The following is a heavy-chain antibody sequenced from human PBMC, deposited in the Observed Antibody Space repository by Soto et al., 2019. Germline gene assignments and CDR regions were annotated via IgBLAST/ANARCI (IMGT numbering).Heavy chain of an antibody. CDR3: ARGWCSGGSCYSGYYYMAV. D-gene: IGHD2-15*01. V-gene: IGHV4-34*01. CDR2: INHSGST. CDR1: GGSFSGYY. Sequence: SETLSLTCAVYGGSFSGYYWSWIRQPPGKGLEWIGEINHSGSTNYNPSLKSRVTISVDTSKNQFSLKLSSVTAADTAVYYCARGWCSGGSCYSGYYYMAVWGKGTTVTVSS. J-gene: IGHJ6*03.